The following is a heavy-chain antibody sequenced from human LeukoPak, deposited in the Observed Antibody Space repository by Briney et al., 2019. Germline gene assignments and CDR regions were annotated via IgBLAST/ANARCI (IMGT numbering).Heavy chain of an antibody. V-gene: IGHV1-2*06. CDR2: INPNSGGT. D-gene: IGHD2-15*01. CDR1: GYTFTGYY. J-gene: IGHJ4*02. Sequence: ASVKVSCKASGYTFTGYYMHWVRQAPGQGLEWMGRINPNSGGTNYAQKFQGRVTMTRDTSISTAYMELSGLRSDDTAVYYCARVEGCSGGSCYSFDYWGQGTLVTVSS. CDR3: ARVEGCSGGSCYSFDY.